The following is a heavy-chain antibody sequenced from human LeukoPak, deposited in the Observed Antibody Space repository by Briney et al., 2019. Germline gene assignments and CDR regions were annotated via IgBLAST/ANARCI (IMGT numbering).Heavy chain of an antibody. CDR2: ISSSSSTI. D-gene: IGHD2-8*01. V-gene: IGHV3-48*01. CDR3: AKVLDTLWYMDL. CDR1: GFTFSSYS. J-gene: IGHJ2*01. Sequence: PGGSLRLSCAASGFTFSSYSMNWVRQAPGKGLEWVSYISSSSSTIYYADSVKGRFTISRDNAKNSLYLQMNSLRAEDTAIYYCAKVLDTLWYMDLWDRGTLVSVSS.